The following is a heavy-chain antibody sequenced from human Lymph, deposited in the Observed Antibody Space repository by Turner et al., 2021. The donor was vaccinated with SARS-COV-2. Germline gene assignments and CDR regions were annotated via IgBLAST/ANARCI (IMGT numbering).Heavy chain of an antibody. D-gene: IGHD1-20*01. CDR2: INPMLDIA. J-gene: IGHJ4*02. CDR1: GGTFSSYA. CDR3: ARDVTGPLGY. Sequence: QVQLVQSGAEVEKPGCSVKVSCKAAGGTFSSYASSWVRQAPGQGLEWMGAINPMLDIANYAQDFQGRVTITANKSTSTAYMELSSLRSEDTAVYYCARDVTGPLGYWGQGTLVTVSS. V-gene: IGHV1-69*10.